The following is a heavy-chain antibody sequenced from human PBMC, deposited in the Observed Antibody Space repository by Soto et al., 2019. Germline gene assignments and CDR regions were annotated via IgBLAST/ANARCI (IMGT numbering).Heavy chain of an antibody. CDR3: ARFSNSGYDFDY. CDR1: GFTFSSYE. CDR2: ISSSGSTI. Sequence: GGSLRLSCAASGFTFSSYEMNWVRQAPGKGLEWVSYISSSGSTIYYADSVKGRLTISRDNAKNSLYLQMNSLRAEDTAVYYCARFSNSGYDFDYWGQGTLVTVSS. J-gene: IGHJ4*02. D-gene: IGHD5-12*01. V-gene: IGHV3-48*03.